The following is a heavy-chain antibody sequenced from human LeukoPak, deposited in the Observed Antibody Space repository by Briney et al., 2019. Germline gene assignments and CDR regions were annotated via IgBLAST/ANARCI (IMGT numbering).Heavy chain of an antibody. CDR3: ARHVYDGSGYYQPSDY. D-gene: IGHD3-22*01. CDR1: GFTFNTNA. J-gene: IGHJ4*02. CDR2: ISSSSSYI. V-gene: IGHV3-21*01. Sequence: GRSLRLSCAVSGFTFNTNAMSWVRQAPGKGLEWVSSISSSSSYIYYADSVKGRFTISRDNATNSLYLQMNSLRAEDTAVYYCARHVYDGSGYYQPSDYWGQGTLVTVSS.